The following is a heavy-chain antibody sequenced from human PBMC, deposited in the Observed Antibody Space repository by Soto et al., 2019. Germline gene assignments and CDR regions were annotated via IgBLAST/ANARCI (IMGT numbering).Heavy chain of an antibody. J-gene: IGHJ4*02. Sequence: DVQLVESGGGLVQPGGSLRLSCAASGFTFSTCSMNWVRQAPGKGLEWVSHISSSSSSIYYADSVKGRFTITRDNAKNPLYLQMNSLREQDTAAYYCVHSPYYQFLTGYPRGQGSNVTVS. V-gene: IGHV3-48*02. CDR2: ISSSSSSI. D-gene: IGHD3-9*01. CDR1: GFTFSTCS. CDR3: VHSPYYQFLTGYP.